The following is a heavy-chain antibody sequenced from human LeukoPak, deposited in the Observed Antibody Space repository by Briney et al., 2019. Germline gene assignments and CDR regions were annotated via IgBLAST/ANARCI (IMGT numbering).Heavy chain of an antibody. CDR3: ARNDIVVVPAAMRYYYYYYMDV. V-gene: IGHV3-7*01. CDR1: GFTFSTYW. CDR2: IKQDGSEK. D-gene: IGHD2-2*01. Sequence: GGSLRLSCAASGFTFSTYWMTWVRQVPGKGLEWVANIKQDGSEKYYVDSVKGRFTISRDNAKNSLYLQMNSLRAEDTAVYYCARNDIVVVPAAMRYYYYYYMDVWGKGTTVTVSS. J-gene: IGHJ6*03.